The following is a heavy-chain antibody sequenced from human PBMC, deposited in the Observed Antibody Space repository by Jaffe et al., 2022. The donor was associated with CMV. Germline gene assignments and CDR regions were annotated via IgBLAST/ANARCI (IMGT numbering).Heavy chain of an antibody. CDR2: ISGSGGST. CDR1: GFTFSSYA. CDR3: AKTPRSMITFGGAFDY. Sequence: EVQLLESGGGLVQPGGSLRLSCAASGFTFSSYAMSWVRQAPGKGLEWVSAISGSGGSTYYADSVKGRFTISRDNSKNTLYLQMNSLRAEDTAVYYCAKTPRSMITFGGAFDYWGQGTLVTVSS. J-gene: IGHJ4*02. D-gene: IGHD3-16*01. V-gene: IGHV3-23*01.